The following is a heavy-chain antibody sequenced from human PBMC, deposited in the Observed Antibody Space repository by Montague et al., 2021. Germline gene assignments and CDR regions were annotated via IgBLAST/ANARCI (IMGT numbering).Heavy chain of an antibody. CDR1: GGSISTYY. CDR3: ARGEAVVPAARFDF. J-gene: IGHJ4*02. D-gene: IGHD2-2*01. CDR2: FAQSVASGASGST. Sequence: SETLSLTCAVSGGSISTYYWTWIRQSPGKGLEYIGYFAQSVASGASGSTNYHPSLRGRVTVSVDSSKNQVSLKMTSVTATDTGVYYCARGEAVVPAARFDFWGRGTLVTVSS. V-gene: IGHV4-4*09.